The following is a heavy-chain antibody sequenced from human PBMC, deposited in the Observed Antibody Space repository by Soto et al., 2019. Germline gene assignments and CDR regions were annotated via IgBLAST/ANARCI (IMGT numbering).Heavy chain of an antibody. D-gene: IGHD3-9*01. Sequence: KPSETLSLTCAVYGGSFSGYYWSWIRQPPGKGLEWIGEINHSGSTNYNPSLKSRVTISVDTSKNQFSLKLSSVTAADTAVYYCARGFHALLTPKFDTWGQGTLVTVS. CDR1: GGSFSGYY. J-gene: IGHJ5*02. V-gene: IGHV4-34*01. CDR3: ARGFHALLTPKFDT. CDR2: INHSGST.